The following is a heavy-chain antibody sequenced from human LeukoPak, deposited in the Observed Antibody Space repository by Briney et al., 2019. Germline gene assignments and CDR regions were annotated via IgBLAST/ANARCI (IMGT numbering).Heavy chain of an antibody. CDR1: GGSISSGGYY. Sequence: PSQTLSLTCTVSGGSISSGGYYWSWSRQHPGKGLEWIGYIHHSGSTDYNPSLKSRVTISVDTSKNQFSLKLSSVTAADTAVYYCARGGYYYDTTGPFDYWGQGTLVTVSS. CDR3: ARGGYYYDTTGPFDY. CDR2: IHHSGST. D-gene: IGHD3-22*01. V-gene: IGHV4-31*03. J-gene: IGHJ4*02.